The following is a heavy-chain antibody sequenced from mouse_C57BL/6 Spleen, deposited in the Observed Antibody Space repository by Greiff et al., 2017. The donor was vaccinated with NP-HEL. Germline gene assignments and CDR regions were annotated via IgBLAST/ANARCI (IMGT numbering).Heavy chain of an antibody. CDR1: GYTFTSYW. D-gene: IGHD1-1*01. CDR2: IDPSDSET. V-gene: IGHV1-52*01. J-gene: IGHJ2*01. CDR3: ARWDYYGSSYYFDD. Sequence: VQLQQPGAELVRPGSSVKLSCKASGYTFTSYWMHWVKQRPIQGLEWIGNIDPSDSETHYNQKFKDKATMTVDKSSSTAYMQLSSLTSEDSAVYYCARWDYYGSSYYFDDWGQGTTLTVSS.